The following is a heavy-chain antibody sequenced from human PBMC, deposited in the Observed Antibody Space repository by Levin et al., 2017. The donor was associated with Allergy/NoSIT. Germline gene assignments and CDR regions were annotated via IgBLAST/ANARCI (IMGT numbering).Heavy chain of an antibody. CDR3: ARVGFTRPRNFFQH. CDR2: INHRGVT. D-gene: IGHD3-10*01. V-gene: IGHV4-34*01. Sequence: SQTLSLTCAVKGVSFSGYYWTWIRQPPGKGLEWIGDINHRGVTNYNPSLKSRVSISVDTSKDQFSLTLTAVTAADTGLYYCARVGFTRPRNFFQHWGQGTLVTVSS. CDR1: GVSFSGYY. J-gene: IGHJ1*01.